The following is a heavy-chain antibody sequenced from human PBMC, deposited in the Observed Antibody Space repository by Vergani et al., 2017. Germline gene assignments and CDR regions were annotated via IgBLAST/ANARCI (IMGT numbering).Heavy chain of an antibody. J-gene: IGHJ4*02. CDR3: ARVRRSSTSWTFFDY. CDR1: RGTFSSYT. D-gene: IGHD2-2*01. V-gene: IGHV1-69*02. CDR2: IIPILGIA. Sequence: QVQLVQSGAEVKKPGSSVKVSCKASRGTFSSYTISWVRQAPGQGLEWMGRIIPILGIANYAQKFQGRVTITADKSTSTAYMELSSLRSEDTAVYYCARVRRSSTSWTFFDYWGQGTLVTVSS.